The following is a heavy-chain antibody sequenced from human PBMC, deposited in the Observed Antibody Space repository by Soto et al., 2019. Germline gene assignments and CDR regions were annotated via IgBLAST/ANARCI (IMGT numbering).Heavy chain of an antibody. CDR2: INAGNGNT. Sequence: ASVKVSCKASGYTFTSYAMHWVRQAPGQRLEWMGWINAGNGNTKYSQKFQGRVTITRDTSASTAYMELSSLRSEDTAVYYCARADRETNVGFGDYWGQGTLVTVSS. CDR3: ARADRETNVGFGDY. CDR1: GYTFTSYA. D-gene: IGHD1-26*01. V-gene: IGHV1-3*01. J-gene: IGHJ4*02.